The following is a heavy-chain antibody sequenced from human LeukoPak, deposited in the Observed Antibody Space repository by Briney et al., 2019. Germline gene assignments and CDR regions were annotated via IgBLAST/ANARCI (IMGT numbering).Heavy chain of an antibody. CDR1: GVTFTNAW. CDR3: ARDRLHYDSLTGYPAD. V-gene: IGHV3-66*01. D-gene: IGHD3-9*01. J-gene: IGHJ4*02. CDR2: IYSGGST. Sequence: GGSLRLSCAASGVTFTNAWMSWVRQAPGKGLEWVSVIYSGGSTHYADSVKGRFTISRDNSKNTLYLQMNSLRAEDTAVYYCARDRLHYDSLTGYPADWGQGTLVTVSS.